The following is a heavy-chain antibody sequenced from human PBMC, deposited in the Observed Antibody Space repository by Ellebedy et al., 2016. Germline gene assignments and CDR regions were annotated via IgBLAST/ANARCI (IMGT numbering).Heavy chain of an antibody. J-gene: IGHJ6*02. CDR1: GGSFSGYY. CDR2: INHSGST. V-gene: IGHV4-34*01. CDR3: ARGFTAYGMDV. Sequence: GSLRLXCAVYGGSFSGYYWSWIRQPPGKGLEWIGEINHSGSTNYNPSLKSRVTISVDTSKNQFSLKLSSVTAADTAVYYCARGFTAYGMDVWGQGTTVTVSS.